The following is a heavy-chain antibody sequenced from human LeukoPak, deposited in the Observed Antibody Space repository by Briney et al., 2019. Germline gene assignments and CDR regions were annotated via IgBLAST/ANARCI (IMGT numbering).Heavy chain of an antibody. CDR1: GGSVSSGSYY. CDR3: ARTYYGDYSSWFDP. Sequence: SETLSLTCTVSGGSVSSGSYYWSWIRQPPGKGLEWIGYIYYSGSTNYNPSLKSRVTISVDTSKNQFSLKLSSVTAADTAVYYCARTYYGDYSSWFDPWGQGTLVTVSS. J-gene: IGHJ5*02. CDR2: IYYSGST. D-gene: IGHD4-17*01. V-gene: IGHV4-61*01.